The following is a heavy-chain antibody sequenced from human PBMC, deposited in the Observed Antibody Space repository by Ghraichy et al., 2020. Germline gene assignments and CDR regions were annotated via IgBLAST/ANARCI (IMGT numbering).Heavy chain of an antibody. V-gene: IGHV4-34*01. CDR2: INHSGST. CDR3: ARGRLSIAARPLDY. CDR1: GGSFSGYY. Sequence: SETLSLTCAVYGGSFSGYYWSWIRQPPGKGLEWIGEINHSGSTNYNPSLKSRVTISVDTSKNQFSLKLSSVTAADTAVYYCARGRLSIAARPLDYWGQGTLVTVSS. J-gene: IGHJ4*02. D-gene: IGHD6-6*01.